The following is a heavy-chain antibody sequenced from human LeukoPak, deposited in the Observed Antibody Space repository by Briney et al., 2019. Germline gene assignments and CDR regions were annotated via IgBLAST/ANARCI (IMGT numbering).Heavy chain of an antibody. CDR2: IYYSGST. CDR3: AEERGEEYSSGWYKRNYFDN. D-gene: IGHD6-19*01. CDR1: GGSISSYY. V-gene: IGHV4-59*12. Sequence: SETLSLTCTVSGGSISSYYWSWIRQPPGKGLEWIGYIYYSGSTNYNPSLKSRVTISVDTSKNQFSLKLTSVTGADTAVYYCAEERGEEYSSGWYKRNYFDNWGQGIRVTVSS. J-gene: IGHJ4*02.